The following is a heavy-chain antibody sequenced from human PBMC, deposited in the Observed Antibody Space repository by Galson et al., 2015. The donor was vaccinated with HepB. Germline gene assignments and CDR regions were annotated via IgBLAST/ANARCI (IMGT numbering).Heavy chain of an antibody. CDR1: GGSITNYY. CDR2: IYYSGST. CDR3: ARGKYYDILTGYYEYYGMDV. D-gene: IGHD3-9*01. J-gene: IGHJ6*02. V-gene: IGHV4-59*01. Sequence: ETLSLTCTVSGGSITNYYWNWIRQPPGKGLEYIGYIYYSGSTNYNPSLRSRVTISVDTSKNQFSLKLNSVTAADTAVYYCARGKYYDILTGYYEYYGMDVWGQGTTVTVSS.